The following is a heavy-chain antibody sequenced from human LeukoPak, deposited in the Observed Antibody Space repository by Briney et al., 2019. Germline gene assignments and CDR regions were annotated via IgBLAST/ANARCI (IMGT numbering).Heavy chain of an antibody. CDR2: ISTYNGHT. D-gene: IGHD6-19*01. CDR3: ARDAPWHSSGWLSVDDDY. V-gene: IGHV1-18*01. Sequence: ASVKVSCKASGSTFTNFGISWVRQAPGQGLEWMGWISTYNGHTNYAQKFQGRVTMTRDTSISTAYMELSRLRSDDTAVYYCARDAPWHSSGWLSVDDDYWGQGTLVTVSS. CDR1: GSTFTNFG. J-gene: IGHJ4*02.